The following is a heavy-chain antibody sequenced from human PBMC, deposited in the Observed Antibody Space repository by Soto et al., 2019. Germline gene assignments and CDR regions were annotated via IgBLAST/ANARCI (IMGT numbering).Heavy chain of an antibody. Sequence: SETLSLTCTVSSGSISSGDYYWTWIRQPPGKGLGWIGYIYYSGIIYYNPSLKSRVTISVDTPKNQFSLRLSSVTAADTAVYYCARAPFGPNIYFAYWGQGTLVTISS. J-gene: IGHJ4*02. V-gene: IGHV4-30-4*01. CDR2: IYYSGII. CDR1: SGSISSGDYY. CDR3: ARAPFGPNIYFAY. D-gene: IGHD3-3*01.